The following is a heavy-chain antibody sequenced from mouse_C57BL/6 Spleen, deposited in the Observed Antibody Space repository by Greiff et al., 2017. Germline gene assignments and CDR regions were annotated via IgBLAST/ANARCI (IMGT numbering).Heavy chain of an antibody. J-gene: IGHJ2*01. CDR1: GFSLTSYG. D-gene: IGHD2-2*01. CDR3: ARWTMVTTGFDY. CDR2: IWSGGST. V-gene: IGHV2-2*01. Sequence: QVQLKESGPGLVQPSQSLSITCTVSGFSLTSYGVHWVRQSPGKGLEWLGVIWSGGSTDYNAAFISRLSISKDNSKSQVFFKMNSLQADDTAIYYCARWTMVTTGFDYWGQGTTLTVSS.